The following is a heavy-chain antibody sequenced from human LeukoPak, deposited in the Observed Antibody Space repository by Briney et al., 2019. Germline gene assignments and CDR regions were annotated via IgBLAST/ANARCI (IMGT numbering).Heavy chain of an antibody. D-gene: IGHD1-1*01. J-gene: IGHJ3*02. CDR1: GFSFSDYW. CDR2: INTDGTTT. Sequence: GGSLRLSCAPSGFSFSDYWMHWVRQAPGKGLAWASRINTDGTTTNHADSVTGRFTISRDNAKNMLYLQMNSLRAEDTAVYYCVRGGLEPFDIWGQGTMVTVSS. V-gene: IGHV3-74*01. CDR3: VRGGLEPFDI.